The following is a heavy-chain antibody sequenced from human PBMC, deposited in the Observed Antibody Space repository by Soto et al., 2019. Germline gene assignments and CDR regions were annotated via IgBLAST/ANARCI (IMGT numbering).Heavy chain of an antibody. CDR3: ASRYFDWSLRRYGMDV. CDR2: INHSGST. CDR1: GGSFSGYY. D-gene: IGHD3-9*01. J-gene: IGHJ6*02. V-gene: IGHV4-34*01. Sequence: SETLSLTCAVYGGSFSGYYWSWIRQPPGKGLEWIGEINHSGSTNYNPSLKSRVTISVDTSKNQFSLKLSSVTAADTAVYYCASRYFDWSLRRYGMDVWGQGTTVTVSS.